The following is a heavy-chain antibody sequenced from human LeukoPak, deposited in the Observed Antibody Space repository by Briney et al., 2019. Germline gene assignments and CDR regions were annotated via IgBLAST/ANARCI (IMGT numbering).Heavy chain of an antibody. CDR1: GCSISSYY. J-gene: IGHJ4*02. Sequence: SETLSLTCTVSGCSISSYYWSWIRQPPGKGLEWIGYIYYSGSTNYNPSLKSRVTISVDTSKNQFSLKLRPVTAADTAVYYCARRSKDYYGSGSQTFDYWGQGTLVTVSS. CDR2: IYYSGST. V-gene: IGHV4-59*01. D-gene: IGHD3-10*01. CDR3: ARRSKDYYGSGSQTFDY.